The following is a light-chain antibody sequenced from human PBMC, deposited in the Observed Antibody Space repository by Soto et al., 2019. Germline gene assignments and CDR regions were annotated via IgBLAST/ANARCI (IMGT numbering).Light chain of an antibody. CDR1: QSVLYSSNDKNY. CDR2: WVS. V-gene: IGKV4-1*01. Sequence: DIVMTQSPDSLAVSLGERATINCKSSQSVLYSSNDKNYLAWYQQKPRQPPKLLIYWVSTRESGVPDRFSGSGSGTDFTITISSLQAEDVAVYYCQQYYSSPYTFGQATKLEIK. J-gene: IGKJ2*01. CDR3: QQYYSSPYT.